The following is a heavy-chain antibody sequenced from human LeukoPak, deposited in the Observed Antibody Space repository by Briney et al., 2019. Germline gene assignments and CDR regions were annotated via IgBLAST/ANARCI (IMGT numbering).Heavy chain of an antibody. D-gene: IGHD3-22*01. CDR3: ARDGYYDSSGYYSIDY. Sequence: GGSLRLSCAASGFTFDDYGMSWVRLAPGKGLEWVSGINWNGGSTGYADSVKGRFTISRDNAKNSLYLQMNSLRAEDTALYYCARDGYYDSSGYYSIDYWGQGTLVTVSS. CDR2: INWNGGST. J-gene: IGHJ4*02. CDR1: GFTFDDYG. V-gene: IGHV3-20*04.